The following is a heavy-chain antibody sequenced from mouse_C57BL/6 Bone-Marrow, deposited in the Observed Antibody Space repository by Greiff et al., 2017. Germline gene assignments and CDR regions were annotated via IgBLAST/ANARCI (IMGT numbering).Heavy chain of an antibody. J-gene: IGHJ2*01. CDR1: GYTFTSYG. V-gene: IGHV1-81*01. CDR2: IYPRSGNT. Sequence: VQLQESGAELARPGASVKLSCKASGYTFTSYGISWVKQRTGQGLEWIGEIYPRSGNTYYNEKFKGKATLTADKSSSTAYMEHRSLTSGDSAVYFCSSGTQRLGYYWGQGTTLTVSS. CDR3: SSGTQRLGYY. D-gene: IGHD1-2*01.